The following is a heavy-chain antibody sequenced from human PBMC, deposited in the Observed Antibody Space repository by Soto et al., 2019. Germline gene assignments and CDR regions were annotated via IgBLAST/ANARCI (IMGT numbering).Heavy chain of an antibody. CDR2: INYSGTT. CDR3: ARDYYDTTHFFDY. J-gene: IGHJ4*02. CDR1: GGSIGTYY. V-gene: IGHV4-59*01. D-gene: IGHD3-22*01. Sequence: SETLSLTCTVSGGSIGTYYWSWIRQPPGKGLENIGYINYSGTTKYNPSLKSRVTMSVDTSKNQFSLKVSSVTAADTAVYYCARDYYDTTHFFDYWGRGTLVTVSS.